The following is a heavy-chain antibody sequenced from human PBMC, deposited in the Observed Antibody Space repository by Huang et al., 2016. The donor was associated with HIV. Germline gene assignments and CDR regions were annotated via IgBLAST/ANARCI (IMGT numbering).Heavy chain of an antibody. V-gene: IGHV3-30-3*01. CDR1: GFPFNNHA. CDR2: ISNDGSNN. D-gene: IGHD5-18*01. Sequence: LSGAASGFPFNNHAMHWVRQAPGKGLDWVAVISNDGSNNYYADSVKGRFTISRDSSKSTLFLHMTSLRTEDTAVYYCARAKDTWDAYDIWGQGTMVIVSS. CDR3: ARAKDTWDAYDI. J-gene: IGHJ3*02.